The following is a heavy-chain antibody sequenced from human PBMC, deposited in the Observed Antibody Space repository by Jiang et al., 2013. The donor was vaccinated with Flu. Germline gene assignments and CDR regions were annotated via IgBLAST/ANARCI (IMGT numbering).Heavy chain of an antibody. D-gene: IGHD2-15*01. J-gene: IGHJ2*01. V-gene: IGHV1-3*01. Sequence: VRQAPDKALSGWDGSTVAVGTQNNSQKFQGRVTITRDTSASTVYMELSTLTSDDTAVYFCARDSSSEAYPLLLYYFDLWGRGTPVTVSS. CDR3: ARDSSSEAYPLLLYYFDL. CDR2: STVAVGT.